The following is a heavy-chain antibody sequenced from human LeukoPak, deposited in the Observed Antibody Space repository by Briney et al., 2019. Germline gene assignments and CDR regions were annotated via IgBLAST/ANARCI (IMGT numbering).Heavy chain of an antibody. CDR1: GGSISSHY. D-gene: IGHD3-22*01. CDR2: IYYSGST. CDR3: ARVNYDSSGYYDY. J-gene: IGHJ4*02. V-gene: IGHV4-59*11. Sequence: SETLSLTCTVSGGSISSHYWSWIRQPPGKGLEWIGYIYYSGSTNYNPSLKIRVTISVDTSKNQFSLKLSSVTAADTAVYYCARVNYDSSGYYDYWGQGTLVTVSS.